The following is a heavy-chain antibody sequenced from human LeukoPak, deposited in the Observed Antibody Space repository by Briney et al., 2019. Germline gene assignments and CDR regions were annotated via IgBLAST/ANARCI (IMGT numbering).Heavy chain of an antibody. CDR3: ARYSVVTTYWFDP. Sequence: SETLSLTCTVSGGSISSSSYYWGWIRQPPGKGLEWIGSIYYSGSTYYNPSLKSRVTIAVDTSKNQFSLKLSSVTAADTAVYYCARYSVVTTYWFDPWGQGTLVTVSS. CDR1: GGSISSSSYY. D-gene: IGHD4-11*01. V-gene: IGHV4-39*07. J-gene: IGHJ5*02. CDR2: IYYSGST.